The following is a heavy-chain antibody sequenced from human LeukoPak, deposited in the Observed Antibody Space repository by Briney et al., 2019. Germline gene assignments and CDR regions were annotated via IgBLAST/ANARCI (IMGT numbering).Heavy chain of an antibody. CDR2: ISWNSGSI. Sequence: GGSLRLSCAASGFTFDDYAMHWVRQAPGKGLEWVSGISWNSGSIGYADSVKGRFTISRDNAKNSLYLQMNSLRAEDTALYYCAKVAGYSYGYADYWGQGTLVTVSS. CDR3: AKVAGYSYGYADY. CDR1: GFTFDDYA. D-gene: IGHD5-18*01. J-gene: IGHJ4*02. V-gene: IGHV3-9*01.